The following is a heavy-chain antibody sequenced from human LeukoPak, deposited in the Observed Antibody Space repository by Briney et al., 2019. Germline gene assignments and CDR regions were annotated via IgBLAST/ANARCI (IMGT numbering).Heavy chain of an antibody. D-gene: IGHD2-2*01. CDR3: AKGLPAAMPLSLFDY. CDR2: ISGSDDGT. J-gene: IGHJ4*02. CDR1: GFTFSTYA. Sequence: GGSLRLSCAASGFTFSTYAMSWVRQIPGKGLEWVSAISGSDDGTYYADSVKGRFTISRDNSKNTLYLQMNSLRAEDTAVYYCAKGLPAAMPLSLFDYWGQGTLVTVSS. V-gene: IGHV3-23*01.